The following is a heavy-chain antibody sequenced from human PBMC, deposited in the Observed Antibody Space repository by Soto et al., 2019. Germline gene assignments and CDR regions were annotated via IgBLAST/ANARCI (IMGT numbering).Heavy chain of an antibody. CDR1: GGSISSGGYY. CDR2: IYYSGST. D-gene: IGHD6-19*01. J-gene: IGHJ4*02. CDR3: ARAQWLPTRGDFDN. Sequence: QVQLQESGPGLVKPSQTLSLTCTVSGGSISSGGYYWSWIRQHPGKGPEWIGYIYYSGSTYYKPSLKSRVTISVDTSKNQFSLKLSSVIAADTAVYYCARAQWLPTRGDFDNWGQGTLVTVSS. V-gene: IGHV4-31*03.